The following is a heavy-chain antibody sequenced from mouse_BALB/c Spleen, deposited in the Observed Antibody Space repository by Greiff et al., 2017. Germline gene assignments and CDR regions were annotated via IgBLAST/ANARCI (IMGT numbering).Heavy chain of an antibody. CDR2: IWAGGST. V-gene: IGHV2-9*02. J-gene: IGHJ3*01. CDR3: ARVGYDRLAY. Sequence: VQLVESGPGLVAPSQSLSITCTVSGFSLTSYGVHWVRQPPGKGLEWLGVIWAGGSTNYNSALMSRLSISKDNSKSQVFLKMNSLQTDDTAMYYCARVGYDRLAYWGQGTLVTVSA. CDR1: GFSLTSYG. D-gene: IGHD2-2*01.